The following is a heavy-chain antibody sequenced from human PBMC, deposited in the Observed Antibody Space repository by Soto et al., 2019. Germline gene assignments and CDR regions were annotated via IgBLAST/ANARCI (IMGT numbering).Heavy chain of an antibody. J-gene: IGHJ6*02. CDR2: INHSGST. V-gene: IGHV4-34*01. CDR1: GGSFSGYY. Sequence: SETLSLTCAVYGGSFSGYYWSWIRQPPGKGLEWIGEINHSGSTNYNPSLKSRVTISVDTSKNQFSLKLSSVTAADTAVYYCARGRRGNYYYYGMDVWGQGTTVTVSS. D-gene: IGHD3-10*01. CDR3: ARGRRGNYYYYGMDV.